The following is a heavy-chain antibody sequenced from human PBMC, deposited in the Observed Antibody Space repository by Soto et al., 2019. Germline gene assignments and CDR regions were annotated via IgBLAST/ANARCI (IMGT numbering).Heavy chain of an antibody. Sequence: PVGSLRLSCAASGFTFSSYNMNWVRQAPGKGLEWVSSISYSTTYIYYADSVQGRFTISRDNAKNSLYLQMNSLRADDTAVYYCARAVLPSVVGAVDYWGQGTLVTVSS. CDR2: ISYSTTYI. V-gene: IGHV3-21*01. J-gene: IGHJ4*02. D-gene: IGHD1-26*01. CDR3: ARAVLPSVVGAVDY. CDR1: GFTFSSYN.